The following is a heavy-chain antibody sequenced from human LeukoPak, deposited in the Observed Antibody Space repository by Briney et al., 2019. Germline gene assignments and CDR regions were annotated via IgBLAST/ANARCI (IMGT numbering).Heavy chain of an antibody. D-gene: IGHD3-22*01. J-gene: IGHJ4*02. CDR2: IYHSGST. CDR1: GGSISSGGYY. Sequence: SETLSLTCTVSGGSISSGGYYWSWIRQHPGKGLEWIGYIYHSGSTYYNPSLKSRVTISVDRSKNQFSLKLSSVTAADTAVYYCASIYYDRPFDYWGQGTLVTVSS. CDR3: ASIYYDRPFDY. V-gene: IGHV4-30-2*01.